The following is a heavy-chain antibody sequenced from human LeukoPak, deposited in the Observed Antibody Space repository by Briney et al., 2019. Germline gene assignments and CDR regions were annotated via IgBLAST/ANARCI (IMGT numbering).Heavy chain of an antibody. CDR3: ATPLTPELPFDY. J-gene: IGHJ4*02. CDR1: GFTFSSYA. V-gene: IGHV3-23*01. D-gene: IGHD1-14*01. Sequence: PGGSPRLSCAASGFTFSSYAMSWVRQAPRKGLEWVSAISGSGGSTYYADSVKGRFTISRDNSKNTLYLQMNSLRAEDTAVYYCATPLTPELPFDYWGQGTPVTVSS. CDR2: ISGSGGST.